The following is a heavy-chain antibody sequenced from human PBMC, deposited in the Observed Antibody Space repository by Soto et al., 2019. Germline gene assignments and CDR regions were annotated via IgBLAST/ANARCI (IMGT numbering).Heavy chain of an antibody. Sequence: PSETLSLTCTVSGGSISSSSYYWGWIRQPPGKGLEWIGSIYYSGSTYYNPSLKSRVTISVDTPKKQFSPKLSSVTAADTAVYYCARRIVVVVGWSSGWFDYWGQGTLVTVSS. V-gene: IGHV4-39*01. CDR3: ARRIVVVVGWSSGWFDY. CDR2: IYYSGST. J-gene: IGHJ4*02. D-gene: IGHD2-15*01. CDR1: GGSISSSSYY.